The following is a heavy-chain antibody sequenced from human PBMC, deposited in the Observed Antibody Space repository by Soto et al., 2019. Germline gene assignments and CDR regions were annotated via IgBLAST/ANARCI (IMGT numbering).Heavy chain of an antibody. CDR1: GGSIGIGDYY. CDR3: AREQGSGGDYIVQGAFDI. V-gene: IGHV4-30-4*01. J-gene: IGHJ3*02. Sequence: PSETLSLTCTVSGGSIGIGDYYWSWIRQPPGKGLEWIGYIYYSGSTYYNPSLKSRVTISVDTSKNQFSLKLSSVTASDPAVYYCAREQGSGGDYIVQGAFDIWGQGKMVTV. D-gene: IGHD3-10*01. CDR2: IYYSGST.